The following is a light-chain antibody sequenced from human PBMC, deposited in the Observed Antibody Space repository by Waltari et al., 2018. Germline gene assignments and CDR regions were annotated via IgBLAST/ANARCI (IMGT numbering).Light chain of an antibody. Sequence: DIQMTQSPSSVSASIGDRVTTSCRASQDVSTWVAWYQQKPGKAPNLLISAASSLQSGVPSRFSGSGSGTDFTLTISGLQPEDFTIYFCQQTDSFPLTFGGGTKVELK. CDR1: QDVSTW. V-gene: IGKV1-12*01. J-gene: IGKJ4*01. CDR2: AAS. CDR3: QQTDSFPLT.